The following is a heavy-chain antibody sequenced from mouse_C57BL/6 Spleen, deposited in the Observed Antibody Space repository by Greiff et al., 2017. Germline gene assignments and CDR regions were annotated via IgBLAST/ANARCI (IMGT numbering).Heavy chain of an antibody. CDR3: ARSSITTVYYFDY. Sequence: QVQLQQPGAELVMPGASVKLSCKASGYTFTSYWMHWVKQRPGQGLEWIGEIDPSDSYTNYNRKFKGKSTLTVDKSSSTAYMQLSSLTSEDSAVYYCARSSITTVYYFDYWGQGTTLTVSS. CDR2: IDPSDSYT. CDR1: GYTFTSYW. J-gene: IGHJ2*01. D-gene: IGHD1-1*01. V-gene: IGHV1-69*01.